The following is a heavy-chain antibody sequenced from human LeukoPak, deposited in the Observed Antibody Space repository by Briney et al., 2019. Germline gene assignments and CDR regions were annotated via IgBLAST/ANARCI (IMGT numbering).Heavy chain of an antibody. CDR3: ARTYSSGPFNY. J-gene: IGHJ4*02. CDR2: IYSGGST. CDR1: GFTVSSNY. V-gene: IGHV3-66*01. Sequence: PGGSLRLSCAASGFTVSSNYMSWVRQAPGKGLEWVSVIYSGGSTYYADSVKGRFTISRDNSKNTLYLQMNSLRAEDTAVYYCARTYSSGPFNYWGQGTLVTVSS. D-gene: IGHD6-19*01.